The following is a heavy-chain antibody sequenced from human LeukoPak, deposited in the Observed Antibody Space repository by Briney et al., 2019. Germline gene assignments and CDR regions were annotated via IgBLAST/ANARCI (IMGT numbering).Heavy chain of an antibody. V-gene: IGHV4-31*03. D-gene: IGHD2-2*01. CDR2: IYYSGST. CDR3: ARDRLEDCSSTSCYHNWFDP. J-gene: IGHJ5*02. CDR1: GGSISSGGYY. Sequence: SQTLSLTCTVSGGSISSGGYYWSWIRQHPGKGLEWIGYIYYSGSTYYNPSLKSRVTISVDTSKNQFSLKLSSVTAADTAVYYCARDRLEDCSSTSCYHNWFDPWGQGTLVTVSS.